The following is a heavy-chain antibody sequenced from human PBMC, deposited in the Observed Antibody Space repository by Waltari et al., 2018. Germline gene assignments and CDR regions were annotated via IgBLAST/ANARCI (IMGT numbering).Heavy chain of an antibody. CDR3: AKDAAAAGWDYFDY. CDR2: IYGGGST. CDR1: GFPFSSYA. D-gene: IGHD6-13*01. V-gene: IGHV3-23*03. J-gene: IGHJ4*02. Sequence: EVQLLESGGGLVQLGGSLRLSCAASGFPFSSYAMCWVRKAPGKGREWVSVIYGGGSTYYADSVKGRFTISRDNAKNSLYLQMNSLRAEDTALYYCAKDAAAAGWDYFDYWGQGTLVTVSS.